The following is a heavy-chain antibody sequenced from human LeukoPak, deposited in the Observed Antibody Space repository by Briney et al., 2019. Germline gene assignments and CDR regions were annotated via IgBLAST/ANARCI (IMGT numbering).Heavy chain of an antibody. CDR1: GFTFSSYA. CDR2: ISGSGGST. D-gene: IGHD6-19*01. J-gene: IGHJ4*02. V-gene: IGHV3-23*01. Sequence: GGSLRLSCAASGFTFSSYAMSWVRQAPGKGLEWVSAISGSGGSTYYADSVKGRFTISRNNSKNTLYLQMNSLRAEDTAVYYCAKFVAGYGSYFDYWGQGTLVTVSS. CDR3: AKFVAGYGSYFDY.